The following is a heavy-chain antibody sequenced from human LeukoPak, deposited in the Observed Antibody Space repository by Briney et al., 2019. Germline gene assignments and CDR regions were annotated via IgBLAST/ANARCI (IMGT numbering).Heavy chain of an antibody. CDR2: IYPRGST. D-gene: IGHD7-27*01. CDR3: ARFSPRAMGNYLDF. CDR1: GGSISSGSYS. J-gene: IGHJ4*02. V-gene: IGHV4-30-2*01. Sequence: SQTLSLTCAVSGGSISSGSYSWSWIRQPPGKGLEWIGYIYPRGSTYYNPSLKGRVILSLDKSANQFSLNLSSVTAADTAVYYCARFSPRAMGNYLDFWGQGTLVTVSS.